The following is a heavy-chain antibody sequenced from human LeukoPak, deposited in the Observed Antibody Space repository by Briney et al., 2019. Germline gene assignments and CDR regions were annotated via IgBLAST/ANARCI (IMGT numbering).Heavy chain of an antibody. J-gene: IGHJ4*02. CDR1: GYTFASNSISG. CDR2: INPYNGNT. CDR3: ARKLVFDC. V-gene: IGHV1-18*04. D-gene: IGHD1-1*01. Sequence: ASVKVSCKASGYTFASNSISGISWVRQAPGQGLEWMGWINPYNGNTKYAQKFQGRVTLTTDTSTSTAYMELRSLRSDDTAVYYCARKLVFDCWSQGTLVTVSS.